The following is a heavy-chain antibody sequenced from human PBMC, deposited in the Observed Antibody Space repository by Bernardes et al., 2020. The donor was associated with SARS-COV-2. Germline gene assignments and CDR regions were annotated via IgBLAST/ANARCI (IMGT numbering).Heavy chain of an antibody. CDR3: AREGGDYSWFDP. J-gene: IGHJ5*02. CDR1: GGAVCRNS. CDR2: LSPNGNT. Sequence: SETLSPTYSVSGGAVCRNSWTWTRQHPGKGLEWIGYLSPNGNTNYKPSLQSRVSMLVDMSKNQFILRLTSVTAADTAVYYCAREGGDYSWFDPWGQGILVTVSS. D-gene: IGHD4-17*01. V-gene: IGHV4-59*02.